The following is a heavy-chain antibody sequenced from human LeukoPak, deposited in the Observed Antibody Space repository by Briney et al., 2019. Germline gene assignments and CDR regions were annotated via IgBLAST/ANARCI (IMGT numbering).Heavy chain of an antibody. V-gene: IGHV5-10-1*01. Sequence: GASLKISCKISGYPFTTYYISWLRQVPGKGLEWMAYVSPRDFHTKYYPSFQGHVTISADRSVNTAYLQWNSLKTSDTGMYYCASGGGGWDYWGQGTLVTVSS. CDR3: ASGGGGWDY. J-gene: IGHJ4*02. D-gene: IGHD6-19*01. CDR2: VSPRDFHT. CDR1: GYPFTTYY.